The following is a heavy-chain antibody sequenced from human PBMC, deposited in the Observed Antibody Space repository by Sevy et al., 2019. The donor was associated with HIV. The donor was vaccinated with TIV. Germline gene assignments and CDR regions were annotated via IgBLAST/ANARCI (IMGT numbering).Heavy chain of an antibody. CDR2: ISYDGSNK. CDR3: ARATPIFGGGGATNYYGMDV. V-gene: IGHV3-30-3*01. D-gene: IGHD3-10*01. J-gene: IGHJ6*02. CDR1: GFTFSSYA. Sequence: GGSLRLSCAASGFTFSSYAMHWVRQAPGKGVEWVAVISYDGSNKYYADSVKGRFTISRDNSKNTLYLQMNSLRAEDTAVYYCARATPIFGGGGATNYYGMDVWGQGTTVTVSS.